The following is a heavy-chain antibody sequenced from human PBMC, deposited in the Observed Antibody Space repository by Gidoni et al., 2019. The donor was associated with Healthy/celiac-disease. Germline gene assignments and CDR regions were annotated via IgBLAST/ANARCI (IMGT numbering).Heavy chain of an antibody. CDR3: ARDLLDSSPNWFDP. V-gene: IGHV3-21*01. CDR1: GSTFRSYS. J-gene: IGHJ5*02. D-gene: IGHD2-15*01. Sequence: EVQLVEPGGGLVKPGGPLRLSCAASGSTFRSYSMNWVRQAPGKGLEWVSSISSSSSYIYYADSVKGRFTISRDNAKNSLYLQMNSLRAEDTAVYYCARDLLDSSPNWFDPWGQGTLVTVSS. CDR2: ISSSSSYI.